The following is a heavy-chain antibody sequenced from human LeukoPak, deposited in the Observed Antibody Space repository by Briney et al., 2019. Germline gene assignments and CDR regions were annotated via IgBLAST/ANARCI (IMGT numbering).Heavy chain of an antibody. CDR3: ARARLYSGYDLAYYYYGMDV. V-gene: IGHV4-59*01. CDR2: IYYSGST. CDR1: GGSISSYY. Sequence: SETLSLTCNVSGGSISSYYWSWIRQPPGKGLEWIGYIYYSGSTNYNPSLKSRVTISVDTSKNQFSLKLSSVTAADTAAYYCARARLYSGYDLAYYYYGMDVWGQGTTVTVSS. J-gene: IGHJ6*02. D-gene: IGHD5-12*01.